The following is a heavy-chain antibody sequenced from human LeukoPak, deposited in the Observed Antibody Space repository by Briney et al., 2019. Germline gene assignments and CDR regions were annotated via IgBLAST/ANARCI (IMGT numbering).Heavy chain of an antibody. Sequence: GRSLRLSCAASGFTFDDYAMHWVRQAPGKGLEWVSGISWNSGSIGYADSVKGRFTISRDNAKNSLYLQMNSLRAEDTALYYCAKGGAAAGPTAFDSWGQGTLVTVYS. CDR2: ISWNSGSI. V-gene: IGHV3-9*01. J-gene: IGHJ4*02. CDR1: GFTFDDYA. CDR3: AKGGAAAGPTAFDS. D-gene: IGHD6-13*01.